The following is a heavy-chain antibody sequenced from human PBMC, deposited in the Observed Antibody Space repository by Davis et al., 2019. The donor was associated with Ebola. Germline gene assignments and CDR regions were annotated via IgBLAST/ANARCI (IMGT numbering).Heavy chain of an antibody. CDR3: ARAKGPNYDILTGYYNAYYFDY. J-gene: IGHJ4*02. CDR2: IYYSGST. CDR1: GGSISSYY. Sequence: MPGGSLSLTCTVSGGSISSYYWSWIRQPPGKGLEWIGYIYYSGSTNYNPSLKSRVTISVDTSKNQFSLKLSSVTAADTAVYYCARAKGPNYDILTGYYNAYYFDYWGQGTLVTVSS. V-gene: IGHV4-59*08. D-gene: IGHD3-9*01.